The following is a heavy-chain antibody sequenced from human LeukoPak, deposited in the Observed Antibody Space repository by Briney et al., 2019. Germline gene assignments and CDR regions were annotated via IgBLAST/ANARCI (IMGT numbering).Heavy chain of an antibody. J-gene: IGHJ4*02. CDR1: GFTFSSYS. CDR2: ISSSGSTV. CDR3: ARGGYYYDSSGYSYFDY. Sequence: GGSLRLSCAASGFTFSSYSMNWVRQAPGKGLEWVSYISSSGSTVYYADSVKGRFTISRDNAKNSLYLQMNSLRAEDTAVYYCARGGYYYDSSGYSYFDYWGQGTLVTVSS. D-gene: IGHD3-22*01. V-gene: IGHV3-48*03.